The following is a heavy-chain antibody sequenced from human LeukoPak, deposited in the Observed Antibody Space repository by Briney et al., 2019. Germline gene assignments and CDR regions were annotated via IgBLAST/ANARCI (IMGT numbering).Heavy chain of an antibody. CDR3: ARGNYYMDV. V-gene: IGHV4-38-2*02. CDR1: GYSPSSGYY. CDR2: IYNSGTT. J-gene: IGHJ6*03. Sequence: SQTLSLTCTVSGYSPSSGYYWGWIRQPPGKGLEWIGTIYNSGTTYYNPSLESRVTISIDPSKNHFSLNLSAVTAADTGIYYCARGNYYMDVWGKGTTVTVSS.